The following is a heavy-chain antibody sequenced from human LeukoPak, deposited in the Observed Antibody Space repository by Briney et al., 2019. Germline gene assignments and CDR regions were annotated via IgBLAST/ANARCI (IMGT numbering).Heavy chain of an antibody. D-gene: IGHD2-2*01. J-gene: IGHJ6*03. Sequence: PSETLSLTCTVSGYSISSGYYWGWIRQPPGKGLEWIGSIYHSGSTYYNPSLKSRVTISVDTSKNQFSLKVNSVTAADTALYYCARGDCSSTICYSPMDVWGKGTTVTVSS. CDR1: GYSISSGYY. CDR2: IYHSGST. V-gene: IGHV4-38-2*02. CDR3: ARGDCSSTICYSPMDV.